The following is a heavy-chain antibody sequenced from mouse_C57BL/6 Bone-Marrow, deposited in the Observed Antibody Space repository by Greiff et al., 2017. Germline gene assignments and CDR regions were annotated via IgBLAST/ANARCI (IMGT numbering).Heavy chain of an antibody. CDR2: IYPYDGGT. V-gene: IGHV1-61*01. CDR3: ARGDYSKNGAY. J-gene: IGHJ3*01. D-gene: IGHD2-5*01. Sequence: QVQLQQSGPELVRPGSSVKLSCKASGYTFTSYWMDWVKQRPGQGLEWIGNIYPYDGGTRYNQKFKDKATLTVDKSSSTAYMQLSGLTSEGSAVYYCARGDYSKNGAYWGQGTLVTVSA. CDR1: GYTFTSYW.